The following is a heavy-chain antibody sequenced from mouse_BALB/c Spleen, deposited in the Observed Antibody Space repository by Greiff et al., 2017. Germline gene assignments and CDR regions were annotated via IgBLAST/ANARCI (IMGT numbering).Heavy chain of an antibody. D-gene: IGHD2-4*01. J-gene: IGHJ4*01. CDR2: ISSGGSYT. CDR3: ARGYDYDGDYYAMDY. V-gene: IGHV5-9-4*01. CDR1: GFTFSSYA. Sequence: EVQGVESGGGLVKPGGSLKLSCAASGFTFSSYAMSWVRQSPEKRLEWVAEISSGGSYTYYPDTVTGRFTISRDNAKNTLYLEMSSLRSEDTAMYYCARGYDYDGDYYAMDYWGQGTSVTVSS.